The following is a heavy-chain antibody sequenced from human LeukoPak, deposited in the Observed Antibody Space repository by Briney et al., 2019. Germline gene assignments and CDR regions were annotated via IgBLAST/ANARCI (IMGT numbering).Heavy chain of an antibody. V-gene: IGHV1-69*13. CDR2: IIPIFGTA. D-gene: IGHD3-9*01. Sequence: ASVKVSCKASGYTFSSYAISWVRQAPGQGLEWMGGIIPIFGTANYAQKFQGRVTITADESTSTAYMELSSLRSEDTAVYYCARQLRYFDWLFGGEYYFDYWGQGTLVTVSS. J-gene: IGHJ4*02. CDR1: GYTFSSYA. CDR3: ARQLRYFDWLFGGEYYFDY.